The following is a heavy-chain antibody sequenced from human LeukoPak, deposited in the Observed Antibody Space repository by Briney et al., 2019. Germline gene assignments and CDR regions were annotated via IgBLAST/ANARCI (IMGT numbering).Heavy chain of an antibody. V-gene: IGHV4-34*01. CDR2: INHSGST. Sequence: SETLSLTCAVYGVSFSGYYWSWIRQPPGKGLEWIGEINHSGSTNYNPSLKSRVTISVDTSKNQFSLKLSSVTAADTAVYYCARGGGLGYCSSTSCHPFGYWGREPWSPSPQ. CDR1: GVSFSGYY. CDR3: ARGGGLGYCSSTSCHPFGY. J-gene: IGHJ4*02. D-gene: IGHD2-2*01.